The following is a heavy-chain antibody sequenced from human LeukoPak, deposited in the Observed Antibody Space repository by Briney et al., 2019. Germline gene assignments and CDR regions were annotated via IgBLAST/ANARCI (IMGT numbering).Heavy chain of an antibody. CDR3: ARDRDRDVYSSSSPATLWY. D-gene: IGHD6-6*01. CDR1: GFTFSSYA. Sequence: GGSLRLSCSASGFTFSSYAMHWVRQAPGKGLEYVSSTDSSGGSTYYAESVKGRFTISRDNSKNTLYLQMNSLRAEDTAVYYCARDRDRDVYSSSSPATLWYWGQGTLVTVSS. V-gene: IGHV3-64*04. CDR2: TDSSGGST. J-gene: IGHJ4*02.